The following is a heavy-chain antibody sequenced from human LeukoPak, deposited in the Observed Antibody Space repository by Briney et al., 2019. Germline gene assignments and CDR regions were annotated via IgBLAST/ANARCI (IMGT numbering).Heavy chain of an antibody. CDR1: GGTFSSYA. Sequence: SVKVSCKASGGTFSSYAISWVRQAPGQGLEWTGGIIPIFGTANYAQKFQGRVTITADESTSTAYMELSSLRSEDTAVYYCARWCSGGSCYSGGAFDIWGQGTMVTVSS. J-gene: IGHJ3*02. CDR3: ARWCSGGSCYSGGAFDI. D-gene: IGHD2-15*01. CDR2: IIPIFGTA. V-gene: IGHV1-69*13.